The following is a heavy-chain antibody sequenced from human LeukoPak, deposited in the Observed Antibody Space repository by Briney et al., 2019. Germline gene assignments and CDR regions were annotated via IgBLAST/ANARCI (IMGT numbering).Heavy chain of an antibody. Sequence: GASVKVSCKASGYTFTSYDINWVRQATGQGLEWMGWMNPNSGNTGYAQKFQGRVTMTRNTSISTAYMELSSLRSEDTAVYYCARDLTAAIFGVVGYWGQGTLVTVSS. D-gene: IGHD3-3*01. J-gene: IGHJ4*02. CDR1: GYTFTSYD. V-gene: IGHV1-8*01. CDR3: ARDLTAAIFGVVGY. CDR2: MNPNSGNT.